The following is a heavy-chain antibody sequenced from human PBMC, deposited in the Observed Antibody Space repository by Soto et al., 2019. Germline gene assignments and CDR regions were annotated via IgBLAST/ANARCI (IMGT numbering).Heavy chain of an antibody. CDR2: ILPVFGMA. D-gene: IGHD3-3*01. CDR1: RGTFNTSP. Sequence: QVQLAQSGAEVKKPGSSVKVSCQTSRGTFNTSPISWVRQAPGQGLEWLGDILPVFGMANYAQQFQDRLNLPADESTTSVCMEVSRLTLEDTAVYFCATPHLRGRQYDYRSPPTASLYHSGLGVWGQGTTVIVSS. V-gene: IGHV1-69*01. J-gene: IGHJ6*02. CDR3: ATPHLRGRQYDYRSPPTASLYHSGLGV.